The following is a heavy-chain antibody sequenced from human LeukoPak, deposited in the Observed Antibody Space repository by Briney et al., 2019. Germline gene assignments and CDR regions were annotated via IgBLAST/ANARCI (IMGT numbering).Heavy chain of an antibody. CDR3: ARRPRTMIVVVKEKYYFDY. CDR2: INHSGST. V-gene: IGHV4-34*01. Sequence: PSETLSLTCAVYGGSFSGYYWSWIRQPPGKGLEWIGEINHSGSTNYNPSLKSRVTISVDTSKNQFSLKLSSVTAADTAVYYCARRPRTMIVVVKEKYYFDYWGQGTLVTVSS. J-gene: IGHJ4*02. D-gene: IGHD3-22*01. CDR1: GGSFSGYY.